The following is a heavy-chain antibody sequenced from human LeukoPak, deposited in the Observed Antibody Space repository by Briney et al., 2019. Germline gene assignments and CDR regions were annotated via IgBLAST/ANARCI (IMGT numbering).Heavy chain of an antibody. CDR2: INHSGST. Sequence: SETLSPACAVYGGSFSGYYWSWIRQPPGKGLEWIGEINHSGSTNYNPSLKSRVTISVDTSKNQFSLKLSSVTAADTAVYYCATLKGVVPAARKVRNWFDPWGQGTLVTVSS. J-gene: IGHJ5*02. CDR1: GGSFSGYY. CDR3: ATLKGVVPAARKVRNWFDP. V-gene: IGHV4-34*01. D-gene: IGHD2-2*01.